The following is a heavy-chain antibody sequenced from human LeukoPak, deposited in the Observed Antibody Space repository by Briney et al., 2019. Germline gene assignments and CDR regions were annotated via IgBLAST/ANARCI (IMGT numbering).Heavy chain of an antibody. D-gene: IGHD3-22*01. Sequence: SETLSLTCTVSGGSISSYYWSWTRQPPGKGLEWIGYIYYSGSTNYNPSLKSRVTISVDTSKNQFSLKLSSVTAADTAVYYCARDYRPRPYYYDSSGYYRINGFDIWGQGTMVTVSS. V-gene: IGHV4-59*01. CDR3: ARDYRPRPYYYDSSGYYRINGFDI. CDR2: IYYSGST. J-gene: IGHJ3*02. CDR1: GGSISSYY.